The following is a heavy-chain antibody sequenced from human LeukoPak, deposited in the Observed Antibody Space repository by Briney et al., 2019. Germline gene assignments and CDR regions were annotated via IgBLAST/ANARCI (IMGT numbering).Heavy chain of an antibody. Sequence: GGSLRLSCAASGFTFSSYGMSWVRQVPGKGLEWVTAISGSGGSTYYADPVKGRFTISRDNSKNTLYLQMNSLRAEDTAVYYCAKSRLFGSGRSDAFDIWGQGTMVTVSS. J-gene: IGHJ3*02. V-gene: IGHV3-23*01. CDR2: ISGSGGST. D-gene: IGHD3-10*01. CDR3: AKSRLFGSGRSDAFDI. CDR1: GFTFSSYG.